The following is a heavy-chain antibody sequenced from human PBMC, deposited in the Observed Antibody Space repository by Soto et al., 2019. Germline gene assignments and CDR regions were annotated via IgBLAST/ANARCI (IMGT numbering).Heavy chain of an antibody. CDR2: IYYSGTT. J-gene: IGHJ4*02. CDR3: ARREIQGPIDY. D-gene: IGHD1-26*01. V-gene: IGHV4-28*01. CDR1: GYYISSSNW. Sequence: QVQLQESGPGLVKPSDTLSLTCAVSGYYISSSNWWGWIRQPPGKGLVWIGYIYYSGTTYYNPSLKSRVTMSVDTSKNQFYLKLPSVTAVDTAVYYCARREIQGPIDYWGQVTLVTVSS.